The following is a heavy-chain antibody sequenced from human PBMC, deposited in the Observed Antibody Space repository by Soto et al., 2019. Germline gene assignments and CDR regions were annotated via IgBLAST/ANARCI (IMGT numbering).Heavy chain of an antibody. CDR1: GYSFTSYW. CDR3: AGVVVAANGYYYGMDV. Sequence: GASLKISCKGSGYSFTSYWIGWGRQMPGKRLEWMGIIYPGDSDTRYSPSFQGLVTISAAKSISTAYLQWSRLKASDTAMYYCAGVVVAANGYYYGMDVWGQGTTVTVSS. D-gene: IGHD2-15*01. V-gene: IGHV5-51*01. CDR2: IYPGDSDT. J-gene: IGHJ6*02.